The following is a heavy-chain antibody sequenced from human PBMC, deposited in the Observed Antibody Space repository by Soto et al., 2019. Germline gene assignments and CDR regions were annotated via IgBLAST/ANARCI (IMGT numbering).Heavy chain of an antibody. CDR2: MNPDSGHA. J-gene: IGHJ4*02. Sequence: QVQLVQSGAEVKKPGASVKVSCKASGYTFTNSDINWVRQAPGQGLEWLGWMNPDSGHAAYAQKFQGRVTLTTSTSTSTVYMEMRSLGSEGTAVYYCARRPHCSGGICYYGLDNWGQGTLVTVSS. CDR3: ARRPHCSGGICYYGLDN. V-gene: IGHV1-8*01. CDR1: GYTFTNSD. D-gene: IGHD2-15*01.